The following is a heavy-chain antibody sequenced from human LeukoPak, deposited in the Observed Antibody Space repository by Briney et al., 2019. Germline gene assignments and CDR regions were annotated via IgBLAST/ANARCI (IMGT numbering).Heavy chain of an antibody. D-gene: IGHD3-3*01. CDR1: GFTVSSNY. J-gene: IGHJ6*02. V-gene: IGHV3-53*04. Sequence: PGGSLRLSCAASGFTVSSNYMSWVRQAPGKGLEWVSLIYSDGSTYYADSVKGRFPISRHNSKNTLYLQMNSLRAEDTAVYYCAISSSGDNGYYYGMDVWGQGTTVTVSS. CDR3: AISSSGDNGYYYGMDV. CDR2: IYSDGST.